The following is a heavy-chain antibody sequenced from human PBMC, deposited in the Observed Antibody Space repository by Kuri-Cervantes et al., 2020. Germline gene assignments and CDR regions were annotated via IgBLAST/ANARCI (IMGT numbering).Heavy chain of an antibody. CDR3: ARLAAAGTLSWFDP. CDR1: GGSFSGYF. Sequence: SETLSLTCAVYGGSFSGYFWSWIRQPPGKGLEWIGEINHSGSTSYNPSLKSRVTISVDTSKNQFSLKLSSVTAADTAVYYCARLAAAGTLSWFDPWGQGTLVTVSS. D-gene: IGHD6-13*01. J-gene: IGHJ5*02. V-gene: IGHV4-34*01. CDR2: INHSGST.